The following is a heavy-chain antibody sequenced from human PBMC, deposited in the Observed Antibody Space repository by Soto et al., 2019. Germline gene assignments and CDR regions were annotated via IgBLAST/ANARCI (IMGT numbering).Heavy chain of an antibody. J-gene: IGHJ6*02. D-gene: IGHD2-21*02. CDR2: TYHSGNP. Sequence: SETLSLTCTVSGGSISSGGYYWSWIRQHPGKGLEWIGYTYHSGNPYYNPSLKSRVIISVDRSKNQFSLKLNSVTAADTAVYYCARDLWGYCGTDCYPLDVWGQGTTVTVSS. CDR3: ARDLWGYCGTDCYPLDV. CDR1: GGSISSGGYY. V-gene: IGHV4-30-2*01.